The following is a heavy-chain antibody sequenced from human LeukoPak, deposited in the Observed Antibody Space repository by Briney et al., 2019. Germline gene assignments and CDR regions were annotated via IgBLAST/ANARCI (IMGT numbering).Heavy chain of an antibody. D-gene: IGHD3-10*01. V-gene: IGHV4-34*01. CDR1: GGSFSGYY. CDR3: AKSNGYGLVDI. Sequence: SETLSLTCAVYGGSFSGYYWSWIRQPPGKGLEWIGEINHSGSTNYNPSLKSRVTISINTSRNQFSLKLNSVTAADTAVYYCAKSNGYGLVDIWGQGTMVTVSS. CDR2: INHSGST. J-gene: IGHJ3*02.